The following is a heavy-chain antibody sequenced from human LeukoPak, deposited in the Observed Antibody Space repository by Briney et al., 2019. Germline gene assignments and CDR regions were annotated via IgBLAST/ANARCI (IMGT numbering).Heavy chain of an antibody. Sequence: SETLSLTCTVSGGSISSYYWSWIRQPPGKGLEWVGYIYTSGSTNYNPSLKSRVTISVDTSKNQFSLKLSSVTAADTAVYYCARVSAKYISWYFDLWGRGTLVTVSS. J-gene: IGHJ2*01. D-gene: IGHD3-3*02. CDR3: ARVSAKYISWYFDL. CDR1: GGSISSYY. CDR2: IYTSGST. V-gene: IGHV4-4*09.